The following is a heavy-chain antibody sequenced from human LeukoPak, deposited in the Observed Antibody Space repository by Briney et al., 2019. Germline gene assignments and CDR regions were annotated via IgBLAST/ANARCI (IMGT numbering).Heavy chain of an antibody. J-gene: IGHJ4*02. V-gene: IGHV3-15*01. CDR1: GFTFSNAW. CDR3: TIRTIIGSFDY. Sequence: PGGSLRLSCAASGFTFSNAWMSWVRQAPGKGLEWVGRIKSKTDGGTTDYAAPVTGRFTISRDDSKNTLYLQMNSLKTEDTAVYYCTIRTIIGSFDYWGQGTLVTVSS. CDR2: IKSKTDGGTT. D-gene: IGHD2-2*01.